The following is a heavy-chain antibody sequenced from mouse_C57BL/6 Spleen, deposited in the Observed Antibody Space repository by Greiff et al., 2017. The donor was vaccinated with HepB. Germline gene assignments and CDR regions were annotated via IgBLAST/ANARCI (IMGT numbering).Heavy chain of an antibody. J-gene: IGHJ4*01. D-gene: IGHD2-5*01. CDR1: GYSITSGYY. CDR2: ISYDGSN. CDR3: AGAYYSNRYYYAMDY. V-gene: IGHV3-6*01. Sequence: EVKLQESGPGLVKPSQSLSLTCSVTGYSITSGYYWNWIRQFPGNKLEWMGYISYDGSNNYNPSLKNRISITRDTSKNQFFLKLNSVTTEDTATYYCAGAYYSNRYYYAMDYWGQGTSVTVSS.